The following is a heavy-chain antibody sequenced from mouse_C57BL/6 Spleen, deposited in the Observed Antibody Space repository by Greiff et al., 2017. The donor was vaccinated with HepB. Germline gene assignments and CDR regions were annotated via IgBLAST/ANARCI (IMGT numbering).Heavy chain of an antibody. CDR1: GFSLTSYG. D-gene: IGHD2-2*01. CDR2: ICRGGST. J-gene: IGHJ4*01. V-gene: IGHV2-5*01. CDR3: AKKGDYGYDNDYAMDY. Sequence: VQLQQSGPGLVQPSQSMSITCTVSGFSLTSYGVHWVRQSPGKGLEWLGVICRGGSTDYNAAFMSSLSITKDNYKSQVFFKMNSLQADDTAIYYWAKKGDYGYDNDYAMDYWGKGTTVTVSS.